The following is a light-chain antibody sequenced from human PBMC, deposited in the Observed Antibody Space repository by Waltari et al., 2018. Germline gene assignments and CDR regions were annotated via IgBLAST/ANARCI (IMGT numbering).Light chain of an antibody. V-gene: IGKV1-5*03. J-gene: IGKJ1*01. CDR2: KAS. Sequence: DIQMTQFPSTLSASVGDRLTITCRASQSINSWLAWYQQKPGKAPKLLIYKASSLESGVPSRFSGSGSGTEFTLTISSLQPDDFATYYCQQYNSYEWTFSQGTKVAIK. CDR3: QQYNSYEWT. CDR1: QSINSW.